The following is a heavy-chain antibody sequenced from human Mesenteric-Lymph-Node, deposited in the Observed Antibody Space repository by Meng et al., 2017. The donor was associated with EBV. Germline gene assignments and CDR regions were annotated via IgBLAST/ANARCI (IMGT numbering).Heavy chain of an antibody. V-gene: IGHV1-46*01. CDR2: INPSGGSP. D-gene: IGHD2-2*01. J-gene: IGHJ4*02. CDR3: ATPGYCSTTSCPLTY. CDR1: GFTFSSYY. Sequence: QGLVVQSGAGVEKHGASGKVSWKASGFTFSSYYTHWVRQAPRQGLEWMGVINPSGGSPTNAQKFQGRVTMTRDTSTSTVYMELSSLRSHDTAVYYCATPGYCSTTSCPLTYWGQGTLVTVSS.